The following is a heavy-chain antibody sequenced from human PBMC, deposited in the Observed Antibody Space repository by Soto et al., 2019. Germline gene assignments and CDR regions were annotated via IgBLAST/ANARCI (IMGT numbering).Heavy chain of an antibody. J-gene: IGHJ3*02. CDR2: VHYSGST. CDR3: ARGYYDSNGQSNTFDI. V-gene: IGHV4-59*01. D-gene: IGHD3-22*01. CDR1: GASISSSY. Sequence: PSETLSLTCTVSGASISSSYWSWIRQSPGKGLEWIGYVHYSGSTKYNPSLKSRVTISVDTSKNQFSLKLSSVTAADTAVYYCARGYYDSNGQSNTFDIWGQGTMVTVSS.